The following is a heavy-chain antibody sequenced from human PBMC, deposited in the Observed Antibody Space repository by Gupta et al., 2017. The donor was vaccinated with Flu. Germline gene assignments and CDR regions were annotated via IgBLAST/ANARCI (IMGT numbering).Heavy chain of an antibody. CDR1: SYA. V-gene: IGHV3-30*04. J-gene: IGHJ4*02. D-gene: IGHD6-13*01. CDR2: ISTDGRDK. Sequence: SYAMHWVRQAPGKGLEWVAVISTDGRDKYHADSVKGRFTISRDNSKNTLYLQMNSLRAEDTALYYCAKDWKRAAEYYFDYWGQGTLVTVSS. CDR3: AKDWKRAAEYYFDY.